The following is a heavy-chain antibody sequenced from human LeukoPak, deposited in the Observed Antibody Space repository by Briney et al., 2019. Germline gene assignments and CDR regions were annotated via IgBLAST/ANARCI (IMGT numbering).Heavy chain of an antibody. V-gene: IGHV4-39*07. CDR2: VYYSGST. CDR3: ARARGYYGSGNYRTYYYYYMDV. Sequence: SETLSLTCTVSGGSISSSSYSWGWIRQPPGKGLEWIGSVYYSGSTYYNPSLKSRVTISVDTSKNQFSLNLKSVTAADTAVYYCARARGYYGSGNYRTYYYYYMDVWGKGTTVTISS. J-gene: IGHJ6*03. D-gene: IGHD3-10*01. CDR1: GGSISSSSYS.